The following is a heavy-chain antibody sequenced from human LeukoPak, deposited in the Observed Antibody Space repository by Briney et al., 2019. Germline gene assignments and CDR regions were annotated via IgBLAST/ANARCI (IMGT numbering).Heavy chain of an antibody. D-gene: IGHD6-19*01. V-gene: IGHV4-4*02. J-gene: IGHJ4*02. CDR3: AREVAAGSYRGLDY. Sequence: SETRSLTCAFSVGSFSTNNGWHWFGQSPGKGLEWFGEIYHTGSTNYNPSLKSRVTMSVDTPKNQFSLKVNSVTAADTATYYCAREVAAGSYRGLDYWGQGTLVTVSS. CDR1: VGSFSTNNG. CDR2: IYHTGST.